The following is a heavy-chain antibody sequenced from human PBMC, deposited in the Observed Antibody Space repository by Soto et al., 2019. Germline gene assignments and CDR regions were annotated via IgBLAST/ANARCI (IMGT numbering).Heavy chain of an antibody. V-gene: IGHV3-23*01. CDR3: AKGTIVVVPAASLASY. J-gene: IGHJ4*02. CDR2: ISGSGGST. Sequence: PGGSLRLSCAASGFTFSSYAMSWVRQAPGKGLEWVSAISGSGGSTYYADSVKGRFTISRDNSKNTLYLQMNSLRAEDTAVYYCAKGTIVVVPAASLASYWGQGTLVTVSS. CDR1: GFTFSSYA. D-gene: IGHD2-2*01.